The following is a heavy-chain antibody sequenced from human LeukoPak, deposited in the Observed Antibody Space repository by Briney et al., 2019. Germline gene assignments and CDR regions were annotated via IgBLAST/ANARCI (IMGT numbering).Heavy chain of an antibody. CDR3: ARDFGSAASDGAFDI. CDR2: ISGSDGDT. J-gene: IGHJ3*02. Sequence: ASVNVSCMTSLYSSASYGVKGVRQAPGQGLEWMGWISGSDGDTNYAQNFQGRLTMTTDTSTGTAYMERRSLRSDDTAIYSCARDFGSAASDGAFDIWGQGTMVTVSS. V-gene: IGHV1-18*01. D-gene: IGHD3-10*01. CDR1: LYSSASYG.